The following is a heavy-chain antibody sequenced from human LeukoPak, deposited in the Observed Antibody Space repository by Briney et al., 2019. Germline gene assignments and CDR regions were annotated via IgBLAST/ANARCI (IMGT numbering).Heavy chain of an antibody. CDR1: GGSFSGYY. V-gene: IGHV4-34*01. CDR2: INHSGST. CDR3: ARGPPRCPIYGSGSYSTGGLYYFDY. Sequence: SETLSLTCAVYGGSFSGYYWSWIRQPPGKGLEWIGEINHSGSTNYNPSLKSRVTISVDTSKNQFSLKLSSVTPAHTAVYYCARGPPRCPIYGSGSYSTGGLYYFDYWGQGTLVTVSS. D-gene: IGHD3-10*01. J-gene: IGHJ4*02.